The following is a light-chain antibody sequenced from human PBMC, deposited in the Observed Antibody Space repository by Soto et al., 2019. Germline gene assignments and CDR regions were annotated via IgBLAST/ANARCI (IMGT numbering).Light chain of an antibody. Sequence: QAVVTQPPSVSEAPGQRVTISCTGSSSNIGAGYEAHWYQQVPGTAPKLLIYENNNRPSGVPERFSGSKSGTSASLAITGLKAEDEAEYYCQSYDSSLSGYVFGTGTKVTVL. CDR2: ENN. V-gene: IGLV1-40*01. J-gene: IGLJ1*01. CDR1: SSNIGAGYE. CDR3: QSYDSSLSGYV.